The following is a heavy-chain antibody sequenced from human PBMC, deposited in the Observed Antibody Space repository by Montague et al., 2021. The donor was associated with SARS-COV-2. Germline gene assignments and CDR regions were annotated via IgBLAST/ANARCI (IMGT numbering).Heavy chain of an antibody. D-gene: IGHD3-10*01. CDR3: ARPLVRGVPKAFDI. CDR1: GGSITRNYY. V-gene: IGHV4-39*01. CDR2: IYYSGTT. Sequence: SETLSLTCTVSGGSITRNYYWGCIRQPPGKGLVWVGNIYYSGTTFINPSLESRVTISVDASKNQFSLNLTSVTAADTAVYYCARPLVRGVPKAFDIWGQGALVIVSS. J-gene: IGHJ3*02.